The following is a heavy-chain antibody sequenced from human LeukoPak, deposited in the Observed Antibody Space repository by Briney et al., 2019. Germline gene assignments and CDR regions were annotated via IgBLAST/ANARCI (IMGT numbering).Heavy chain of an antibody. CDR3: AREPSGVLGLDC. J-gene: IGHJ4*02. V-gene: IGHV3-20*04. CDR2: INWNGGST. Sequence: GGSLRLSCAASGFTFDDYGMSWVRQAPGKGLEWVSGINWNGGSTGYADSLRGRFTISRDNAKNSLFLQMNSLRAEDTAVYYCAREPSGVLGLDCWGQGTLVTVSS. CDR1: GFTFDDYG. D-gene: IGHD3-10*01.